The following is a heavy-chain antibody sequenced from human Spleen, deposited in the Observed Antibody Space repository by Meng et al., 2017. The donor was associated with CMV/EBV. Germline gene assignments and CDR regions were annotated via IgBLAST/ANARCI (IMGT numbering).Heavy chain of an antibody. J-gene: IGHJ4*02. CDR2: IYYSGST. V-gene: IGHV4-39*07. D-gene: IGHD2-21*01. Sequence: GSLRLSCAASGFTFSSYSMNWVRQAPGKGLEWIASIYYSGSTYYNPSLKSRGTISVDTSKNQFSLKLRSVIAADTAVYYCGRGPYCGGDCYSSVDSWGQGTLVTVSS. CDR1: GFTFSSYS. CDR3: GRGPYCGGDCYSSVDS.